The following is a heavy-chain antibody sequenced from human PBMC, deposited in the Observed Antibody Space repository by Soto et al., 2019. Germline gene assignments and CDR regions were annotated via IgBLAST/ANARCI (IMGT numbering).Heavy chain of an antibody. CDR2: IIPIFGTA. CDR3: ARAYSGSYWGGYYYYGMDV. V-gene: IGHV1-69*12. D-gene: IGHD1-26*01. J-gene: IGHJ6*02. CDR1: GGTFSSYA. Sequence: QVQLVQSGAEVKKPGSSVKVSCKASGGTFSSYAISWVRQAPGQGLEWMGGIIPIFGTANYAQKFQGRVTITADESTSKAYMELSSLRSEDTAVYYCARAYSGSYWGGYYYYGMDVWGQGTTVTVSS.